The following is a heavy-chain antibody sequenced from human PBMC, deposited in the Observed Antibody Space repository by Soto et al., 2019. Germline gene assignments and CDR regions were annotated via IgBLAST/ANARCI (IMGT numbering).Heavy chain of an antibody. CDR1: GFTFSTYA. CDR2: ISYDGSNK. J-gene: IGHJ4*02. CDR3: ARDKSPYSSGWHNRHFDY. Sequence: QVQLVESGGGVVQPGRSLRLSCAASGFTFSTYAMHWVRQAPGKGLEWVAVISYDGSNKYYADSVRGRFTISRDNSKNTLYLQMNSLRADDTAVYYCARDKSPYSSGWHNRHFDYWGQGTLVTVSS. V-gene: IGHV3-30-3*01. D-gene: IGHD6-19*01.